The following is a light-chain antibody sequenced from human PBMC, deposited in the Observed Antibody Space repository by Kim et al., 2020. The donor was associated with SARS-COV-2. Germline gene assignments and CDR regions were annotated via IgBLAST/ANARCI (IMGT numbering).Light chain of an antibody. CDR2: SAS. J-gene: IGKJ4*01. CDR1: QGMSSY. Sequence: ASVGDTVTITYRASQGMSSYLAWYQQKPGPAPKVLIYSASTLQSGVPSRFSGSGSGTDFALTFSSLQPEDFATYYCQQLNSYPLTFGGGTKVDIK. CDR3: QQLNSYPLT. V-gene: IGKV1-9*01.